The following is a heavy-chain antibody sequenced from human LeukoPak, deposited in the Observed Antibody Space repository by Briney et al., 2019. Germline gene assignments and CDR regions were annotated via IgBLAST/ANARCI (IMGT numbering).Heavy chain of an antibody. CDR1: GITFSNAW. V-gene: IGHV3-7*03. J-gene: IGHJ6*02. CDR3: ARDQPGGVTTTVNYYGMDV. CDR2: IKQDGSEK. Sequence: GGSLRLSCVVSGITFSNAWMNWVRQAPGKGLEWVANIKQDGSEKYYVDSVKGRFTISRDNAKNSLYLQMNSLRAEDTAVYYCARDQPGGVTTTVNYYGMDVWGQGTTVTVSS. D-gene: IGHD4-17*01.